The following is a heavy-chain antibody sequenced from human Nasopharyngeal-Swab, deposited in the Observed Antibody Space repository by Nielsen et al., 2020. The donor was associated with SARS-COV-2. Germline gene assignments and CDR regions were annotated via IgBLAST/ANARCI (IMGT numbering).Heavy chain of an antibody. D-gene: IGHD3-16*01. CDR3: ARPINKGDMDV. J-gene: IGHJ6*02. CDR1: GGSISSSSYY. CDR2: IYYSGST. Sequence: SETLSLTCSVSGGSISSSSYYWGWIRQPPGKGLEWIGSIYYSGSTYYNPSLKSRVTISVDTSKNQFSLKLSSVTAADTAVYYCARPINKGDMDVWGQGTTVTVSS. V-gene: IGHV4-39*01.